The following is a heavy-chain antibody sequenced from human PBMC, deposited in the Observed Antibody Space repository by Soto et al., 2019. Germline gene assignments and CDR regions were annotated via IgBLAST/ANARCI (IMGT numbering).Heavy chain of an antibody. V-gene: IGHV3-48*01. D-gene: IGHD1-1*01. CDR1: GFTFSNYG. CDR3: ATSFITTVGTTA. J-gene: IGHJ4*02. CDR2: ISSSSSTI. Sequence: EVQLVESGGGLVQPGGSLRLSCEASGFTFSNYGINWVRQAPGKGLEWVSPISSSSSTIYYAEPVKGRFSISRDNAKNSLYLQMSSLRGEDTAVYYCATSFITTVGTTAWGQGTQVTVSS.